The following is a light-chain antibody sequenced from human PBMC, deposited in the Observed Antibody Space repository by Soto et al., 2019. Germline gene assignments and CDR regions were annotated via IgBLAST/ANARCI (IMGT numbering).Light chain of an antibody. CDR3: QQYNSFPWT. J-gene: IGKJ1*01. CDR1: QSISMW. V-gene: IGKV1-5*01. Sequence: DIQMTHSPSTLSASVGDRVTITCRASQSISMWLAWYQQRPGKAPSLLITDASKLESGVPPRFNGSRSETEFTLTIRNLQPDDFATYYCQQYNSFPWTFGLGTKVDIK. CDR2: DAS.